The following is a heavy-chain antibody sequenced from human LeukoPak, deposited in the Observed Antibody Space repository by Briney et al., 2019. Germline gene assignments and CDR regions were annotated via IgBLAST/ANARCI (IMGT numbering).Heavy chain of an antibody. Sequence: ASVKVSCKASGGTFSSYAISWVRQAPGQGLEWMGGIIPIFGTANYAQKFQGRVTITADKSTSTAYMELSSLRSEDTAVYYCASSRGYSYGRIDAFDIWGQGTMVTVSS. CDR1: GGTFSSYA. D-gene: IGHD5-18*01. J-gene: IGHJ3*02. CDR3: ASSRGYSYGRIDAFDI. CDR2: IIPIFGTA. V-gene: IGHV1-69*06.